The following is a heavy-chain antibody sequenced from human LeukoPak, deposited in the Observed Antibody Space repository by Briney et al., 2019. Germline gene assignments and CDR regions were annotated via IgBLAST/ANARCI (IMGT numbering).Heavy chain of an antibody. Sequence: PGGSLRLSCADSGFTFSSYAMTWVRQAPGKGLEWVSTIIGTSGTTYYADSVKGRFTISRDNSKNTLYLQMNSLRAEDTAVYYCAKVRYFGPSAFDIWGQGTMVTVSS. J-gene: IGHJ3*02. V-gene: IGHV3-23*01. CDR2: IIGTSGTT. CDR3: AKVRYFGPSAFDI. CDR1: GFTFSSYA. D-gene: IGHD3-9*01.